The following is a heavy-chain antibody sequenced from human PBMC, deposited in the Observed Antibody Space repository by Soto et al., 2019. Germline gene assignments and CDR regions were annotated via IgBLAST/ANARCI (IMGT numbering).Heavy chain of an antibody. D-gene: IGHD2-21*02. CDR3: ALSANCGSDCDSAADAWDF. Sequence: PGKGLEWIGYIYYSGSTYYNPSLKSRVTIAVDTSKNQFSLKLSSVTAADTAVYYCALSANCGSDCDSAADAWDFCGKGVMVSVS. CDR2: IYYSGST. V-gene: IGHV4-31*02. J-gene: IGHJ3*01.